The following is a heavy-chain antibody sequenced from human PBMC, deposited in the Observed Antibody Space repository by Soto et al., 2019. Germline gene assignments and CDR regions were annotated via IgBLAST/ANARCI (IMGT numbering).Heavy chain of an antibody. J-gene: IGHJ4*02. Sequence: EVQLLESGGGLAQPGGSLRLSCSASGFTFTKYAMTWVRQAPGKGLEWVSGLTGSGGSTRYGDSVQGRFTISRDNSKNTLYLHMNSLRAEDTAMYYCARGFCYGLIPSFDYWGQGTLVTVSS. V-gene: IGHV3-23*01. D-gene: IGHD3-10*01. CDR2: LTGSGGST. CDR1: GFTFTKYA. CDR3: ARGFCYGLIPSFDY.